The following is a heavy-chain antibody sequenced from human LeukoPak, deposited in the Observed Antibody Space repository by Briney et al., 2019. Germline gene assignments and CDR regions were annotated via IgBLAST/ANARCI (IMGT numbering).Heavy chain of an antibody. D-gene: IGHD5-12*01. Sequence: SQTLSLTCTVSGGSISSGSYYWSWIRQPAGKGLEWIGRIYTSGSTNYNPSLKSRVTISVDTSKNQFSLKLSSVTAADTAVYYCARRGYSGYGSYGMDVWGQGTTVTVSS. V-gene: IGHV4-61*02. CDR2: IYTSGST. J-gene: IGHJ6*02. CDR1: GGSISSGSYY. CDR3: ARRGYSGYGSYGMDV.